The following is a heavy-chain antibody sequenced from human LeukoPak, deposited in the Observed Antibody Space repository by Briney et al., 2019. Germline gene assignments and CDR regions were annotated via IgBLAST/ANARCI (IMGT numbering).Heavy chain of an antibody. D-gene: IGHD3/OR15-3a*01. J-gene: IGHJ4*02. CDR3: ARQTGSGLFTLP. V-gene: IGHV4-39*01. CDR1: GVSISSSNSY. CDR2: IYYTGNT. Sequence: PSETLSLTCTVSGVSISSSNSYWGWIRQPPGKGLEWFGSIYYTGNTYYNASLKSRVTISIDTSKNQISLRLTSVTATDTAMYYCARQTGSGLFTLPGGQGTLVTVSS.